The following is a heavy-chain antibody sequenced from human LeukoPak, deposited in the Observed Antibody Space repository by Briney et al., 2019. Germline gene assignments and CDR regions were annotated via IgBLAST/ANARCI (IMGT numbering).Heavy chain of an antibody. CDR1: GYTFTSYD. V-gene: IGHV1-8*01. Sequence: ASVKVSCKASGYTFTSYDINWVRQATGQGLEWMGWMNPNSGNTGYAQKFQGRVTMTRNTSISTAYMELSSLRSDDTAFYYCARAPMGAAALYWGQGTLVTVSS. D-gene: IGHD6-13*01. J-gene: IGHJ4*02. CDR2: MNPNSGNT. CDR3: ARAPMGAAALY.